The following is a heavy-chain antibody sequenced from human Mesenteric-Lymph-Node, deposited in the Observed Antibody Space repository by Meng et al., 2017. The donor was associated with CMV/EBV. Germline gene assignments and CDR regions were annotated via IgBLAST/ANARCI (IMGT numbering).Heavy chain of an antibody. CDR2: VHHFGSA. J-gene: IGHJ5*02. D-gene: IGHD3-22*01. Sequence: SETLSLTCTVSGGSITDTDYVWGWVRQSPGKGLEWIGSVHHFGSAHYRPSLQSRVTISVDTSRNQFSLHLNSVTVADSAIYYCAREENTNIWHATGLGYFRIDPWGQGTLVTVSS. CDR1: GGSITDTDYV. V-gene: IGHV4-39*07. CDR3: AREENTNIWHATGLGYFRIDP.